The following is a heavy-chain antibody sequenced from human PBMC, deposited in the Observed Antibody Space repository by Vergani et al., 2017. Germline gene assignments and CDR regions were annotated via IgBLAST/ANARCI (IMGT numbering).Heavy chain of an antibody. J-gene: IGHJ4*02. CDR2: VHRNGNT. V-gene: IGHV4-38-2*01. Sequence: QVDLQESGPGLVKSSETLSLNCAVSGYSVGSGYYWGWIRQPPGRGLEWIGCVHRNGNTYYTSSLRSRATISRDPSKKQFSRRLTSVTAADTAVYYCGGQNPYGSAHVDFWGRGVLVTVSA. CDR3: GGQNPYGSAHVDF. CDR1: GYSVGSGYY. D-gene: IGHD3-10*01.